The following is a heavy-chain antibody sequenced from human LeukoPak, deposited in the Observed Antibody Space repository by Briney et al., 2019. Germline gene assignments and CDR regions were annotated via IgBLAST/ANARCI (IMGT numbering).Heavy chain of an antibody. J-gene: IGHJ3*02. V-gene: IGHV3-30*18. CDR3: AKASGVPWADYAFDI. D-gene: IGHD3-10*01. CDR1: GFTFSSYG. CDR2: ISYDGSNK. Sequence: PGRSLRLSCAASGFTFSSYGLHWVRQAPGKGLEWVAVISYDGSNKYYADSVKGRFTISRDNSKDTLHLQMNSLRAEDTAVYYCAKASGVPWADYAFDIWGQGTMVTVSS.